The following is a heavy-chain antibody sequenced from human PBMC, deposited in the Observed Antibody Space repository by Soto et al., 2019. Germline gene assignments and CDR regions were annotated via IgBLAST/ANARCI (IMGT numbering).Heavy chain of an antibody. CDR3: ARDLTTGGAPFDY. V-gene: IGHV3-66*01. Sequence: GGSLRLSCAASGFTVSSNYMSWVRQAPGKGLEWVSVIYSGGSTYYAGAVKDRFTISRDNSKNTLYLQMNSRRAEDTAVYYCARDLTTGGAPFDYWGQGTLVTVSS. D-gene: IGHD4-17*01. J-gene: IGHJ4*02. CDR2: IYSGGST. CDR1: GFTVSSNY.